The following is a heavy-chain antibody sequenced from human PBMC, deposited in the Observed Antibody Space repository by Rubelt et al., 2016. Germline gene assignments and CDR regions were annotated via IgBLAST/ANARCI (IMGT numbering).Heavy chain of an antibody. V-gene: IGHV3-21*01. J-gene: IGHJ5*02. D-gene: IGHD6-13*01. CDR1: GFTFSRYW. CDR3: ARGRGYSSSWYLWFDP. Sequence: EMQLVESGGGLVQPGGSLRLSCVASGFTFSRYWMHWVRQAPGKGLEWVSSISSSSSYIYYADSVKGRFTISRDNAKNSLYLQMNSLRAEDTAGYYCARGRGYSSSWYLWFDPWGQGTLVTVSS. CDR2: ISSSSSYI.